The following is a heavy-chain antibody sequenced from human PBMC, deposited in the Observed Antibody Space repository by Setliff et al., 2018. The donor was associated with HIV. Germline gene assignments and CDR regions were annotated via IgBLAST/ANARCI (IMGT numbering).Heavy chain of an antibody. CDR3: ARDVARFDYDTGGYYVSHFDY. J-gene: IGHJ4*02. CDR2: ISNTWNT. CDR1: GGSISNYY. V-gene: IGHV4-59*01. Sequence: PSETLSLTCTVSGGSISNYYWSWIRQSPGKGLEWIGYISNTWNTKYNPSLKRRVTIAGDTSKNQFSVGLTSVTAADTAVYFCARDVARFDYDTGGYYVSHFDYWGQGIQVTVSS. D-gene: IGHD3-22*01.